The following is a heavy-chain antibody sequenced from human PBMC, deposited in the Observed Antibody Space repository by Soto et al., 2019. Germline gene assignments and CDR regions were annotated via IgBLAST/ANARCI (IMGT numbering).Heavy chain of an antibody. Sequence: QVQLQQWGAGLLKPSETLSLTCAVYGGSFSGYYWSWIRQPPGKGLEWIGEINHSGSTNYNPSLKSRVTIAVDTSKNQFYLKLSSVTAADTAVYYCAREGVVAAAYYFDYWGQGTLVTVSS. J-gene: IGHJ4*02. CDR2: INHSGST. CDR3: AREGVVAAAYYFDY. V-gene: IGHV4-34*01. CDR1: GGSFSGYY. D-gene: IGHD2-15*01.